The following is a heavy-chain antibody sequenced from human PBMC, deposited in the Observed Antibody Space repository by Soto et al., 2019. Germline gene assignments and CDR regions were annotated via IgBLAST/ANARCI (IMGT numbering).Heavy chain of an antibody. J-gene: IGHJ5*02. Sequence: SETLSLTCTVSGGSIATSSYFWAWIRRPPGKGLEWIGSIDYRGTIYNNPSLKSRVTISVDTSKNHFSLKLDSVTAADTALYYCSRRAPEGFDPWGQGTLVTVYS. CDR3: SRRAPEGFDP. CDR1: GGSIATSSYF. CDR2: IDYRGTI. V-gene: IGHV4-39*02.